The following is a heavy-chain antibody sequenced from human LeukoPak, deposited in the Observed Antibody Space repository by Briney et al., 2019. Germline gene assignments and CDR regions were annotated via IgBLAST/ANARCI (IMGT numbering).Heavy chain of an antibody. Sequence: GGSLRLSCAASGVTFSSYGMHWVRQAPGKGLEGGAVIWYDGSNKYYADSGKGRFTFSRDNTKNTLYLQMNSLRAEDTAVYYCARGIRDPYDSRGYYYDYWGQGTLVTVSS. CDR3: ARGIRDPYDSRGYYYDY. V-gene: IGHV3-33*01. J-gene: IGHJ4*02. D-gene: IGHD3-22*01. CDR2: IWYDGSNK. CDR1: GVTFSSYG.